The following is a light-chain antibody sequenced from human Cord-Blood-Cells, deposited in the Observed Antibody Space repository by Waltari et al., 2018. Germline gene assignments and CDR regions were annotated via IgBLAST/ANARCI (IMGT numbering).Light chain of an antibody. CDR3: QQYNSYLFT. CDR2: DAS. J-gene: IGKJ3*01. V-gene: IGKV1-5*01. CDR1: QSISSW. Sequence: DIHMTKSPSTLSASVGDRVTITCRASQSISSWLAWYQQKPGKAPKLLIYDASSLESGVPSSVSGSGSGTEFTLTLSSLQPDDFATYYCQQYNSYLFTFGPGTKVDIK.